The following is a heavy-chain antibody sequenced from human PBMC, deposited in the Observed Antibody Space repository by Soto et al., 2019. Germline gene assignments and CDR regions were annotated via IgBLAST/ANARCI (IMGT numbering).Heavy chain of an antibody. CDR2: ISYDGSNR. D-gene: IGHD3-3*01. Sequence: GGSLRLSCAASGFTFSSYAMHWVRQAPGKGLEWVALISYDGSNRYYADSVKGRFTISRDNSKNTLYLQMNSLRAEDTAVYYCARDLDDFPSDPRWGQGTQVTVSS. CDR1: GFTFSSYA. J-gene: IGHJ4*02. CDR3: ARDLDDFPSDPR. V-gene: IGHV3-30-3*01.